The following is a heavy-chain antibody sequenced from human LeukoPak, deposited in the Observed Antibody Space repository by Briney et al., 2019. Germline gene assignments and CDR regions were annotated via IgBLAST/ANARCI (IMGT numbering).Heavy chain of an antibody. CDR2: IKGDGSA. CDR1: GFTFTNYW. J-gene: IGHJ1*01. V-gene: IGHV3-74*01. CDR3: ARAPSETGGYYPEYFRH. Sequence: GGSLRLSCAAPGFTFTNYWMHWVRQAPGKGLVWVSRIKGDGSANYADSVKGRFTISRDNAKNTVSLQMNSLRAEDTGVYYCARAPSETGGYYPEYFRHWGQGTLVTVSS. D-gene: IGHD3-22*01.